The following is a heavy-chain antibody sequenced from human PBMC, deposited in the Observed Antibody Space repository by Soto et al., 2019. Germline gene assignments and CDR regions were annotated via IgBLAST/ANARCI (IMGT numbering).Heavy chain of an antibody. V-gene: IGHV3-23*01. CDR3: VRDGCSSTSCYHFDS. CDR1: GFTFSTYA. CDR2: ISDSGGTA. D-gene: IGHD2-2*01. Sequence: EVQLLESGGGLVLPGESLRLSCVASGFTFSTYAMSWVRQAPGKGPEWVSAISDSGGTAFHADPVKGRFTISRDNSKTTLYLQMSGLRAEDTAAYYCVRDGCSSTSCYHFDSWGQGTLVTVSS. J-gene: IGHJ4*02.